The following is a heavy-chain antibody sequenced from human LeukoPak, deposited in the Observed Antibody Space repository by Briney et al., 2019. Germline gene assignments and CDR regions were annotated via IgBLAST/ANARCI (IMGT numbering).Heavy chain of an antibody. D-gene: IGHD5-12*01. Sequence: GGSLRLSCATSGFTFSSYAMTWFRQAPGKGLEWVSSFSGGDGSPYHADSVKGRFTISRDNSKSTLYLQMNSLRAEDTAIYYCAKNGWLRSSGLWGDYWGQGALVTVSS. V-gene: IGHV3-23*01. J-gene: IGHJ4*02. CDR2: FSGGDGSP. CDR3: AKNGWLRSSGLWGDY. CDR1: GFTFSSYA.